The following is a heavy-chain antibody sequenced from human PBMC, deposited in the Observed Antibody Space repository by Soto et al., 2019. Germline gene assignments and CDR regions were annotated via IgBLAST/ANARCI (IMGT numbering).Heavy chain of an antibody. J-gene: IGHJ4*02. CDR3: AKDLGPRGGGGIAVADY. V-gene: IGHV3-30*18. D-gene: IGHD6-19*01. CDR2: ISYDGSNK. CDR1: GFTFSSYG. Sequence: GGSLRLSCAASGFTFSSYGMHWVRQAPGKGLEWVAVISYDGSNKYYADSVKGRFTISRDNSKNTLYLQMNSLRAEDTAVYYCAKDLGPRGGGGIAVADYWGQGTLVTVSS.